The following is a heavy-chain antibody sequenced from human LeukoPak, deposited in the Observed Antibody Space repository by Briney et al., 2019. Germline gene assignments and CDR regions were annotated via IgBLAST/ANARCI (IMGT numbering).Heavy chain of an antibody. J-gene: IGHJ3*02. CDR2: ISGGGDKT. D-gene: IGHD1-26*01. Sequence: GGSLRLSCAASGFTFSSYGMTWVRQAPGKGLEWVSAISGGGDKTYYADSVKGRFTISRDNSKNTLFLQRNSLRAEDTAIYYCAKDLRYSGSPRAFDIWGQGTMVTVSS. CDR3: AKDLRYSGSPRAFDI. V-gene: IGHV3-23*01. CDR1: GFTFSSYG.